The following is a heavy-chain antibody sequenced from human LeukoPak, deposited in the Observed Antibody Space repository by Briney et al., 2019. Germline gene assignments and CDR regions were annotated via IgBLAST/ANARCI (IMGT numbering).Heavy chain of an antibody. CDR2: IYYSGST. D-gene: IGHD3-22*01. V-gene: IGHV4-59*01. J-gene: IGHJ6*03. CDR1: GGSFSGYY. CDR3: ARSSEGRYYYDSSGYTYFYYYMDV. Sequence: SETLSLTCAVYGGSFSGYYWSWIRQPPGKGLEWIGYIYYSGSTNYNPSLKSRVTISVDTSKNQFSLKLSSVTAADTAVYYCARSSEGRYYYDSSGYTYFYYYMDVWGKGTTVTISS.